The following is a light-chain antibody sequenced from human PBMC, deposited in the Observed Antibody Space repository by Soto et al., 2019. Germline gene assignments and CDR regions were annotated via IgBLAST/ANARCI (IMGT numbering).Light chain of an antibody. CDR2: AAS. Sequence: DIQMTQSPSSVSASVGDRVTITCRASQSIDRWLAWYQQKAGNAPKLLIYAASSLQSGVPSRFSGSVSGTDFTLTISSLQPEDFATYYCQQANSFPLTFGPGTKVDVK. J-gene: IGKJ3*01. V-gene: IGKV1D-12*01. CDR3: QQANSFPLT. CDR1: QSIDRW.